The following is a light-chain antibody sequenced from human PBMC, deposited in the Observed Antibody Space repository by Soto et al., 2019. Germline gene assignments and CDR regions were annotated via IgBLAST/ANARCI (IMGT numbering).Light chain of an antibody. V-gene: IGLV1-47*01. Sequence: QAVVTQPPSASGTPGQRVTISCSGSSSNIGDNSVYWYQQLPGTAPKLLIYTNDQRPSGVPDRFSGSKSGTSASLAISGLRSEDEADYYCAAWDDSLSGAVFGGGTKLTVL. CDR3: AAWDDSLSGAV. J-gene: IGLJ7*01. CDR2: TND. CDR1: SSNIGDNS.